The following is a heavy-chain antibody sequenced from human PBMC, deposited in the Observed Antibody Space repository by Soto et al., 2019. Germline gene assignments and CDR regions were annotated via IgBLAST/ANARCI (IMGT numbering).Heavy chain of an antibody. CDR3: ARDRKIAVAGYDAFDI. J-gene: IGHJ3*02. Sequence: SVKVSCKASGGTFSSYAISWVRQAPGQGLEWMGGIIPIFGTANYAQKFQGRVTITADESTSTAYMELSSLRSEDTAVYYCARDRKIAVAGYDAFDIWGQGTMVTVSS. V-gene: IGHV1-69*13. CDR1: GGTFSSYA. CDR2: IIPIFGTA. D-gene: IGHD6-19*01.